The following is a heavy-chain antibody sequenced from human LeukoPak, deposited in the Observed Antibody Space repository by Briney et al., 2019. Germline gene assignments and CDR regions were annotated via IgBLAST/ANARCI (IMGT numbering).Heavy chain of an antibody. V-gene: IGHV4-39*01. CDR2: IYYSGST. Sequence: PSETLSLTCTVSGGSISSSSYYWGWIRQPPGKGLEWIGSIYYSGSTYYNPSLKSRVTISVDTSKNQFSLKLSSVTAADTAVYYCATQPLMVWDFDPWGQGTLVTVSS. J-gene: IGHJ5*02. CDR1: GGSISSSSYY. CDR3: ATQPLMVWDFDP. D-gene: IGHD2-8*01.